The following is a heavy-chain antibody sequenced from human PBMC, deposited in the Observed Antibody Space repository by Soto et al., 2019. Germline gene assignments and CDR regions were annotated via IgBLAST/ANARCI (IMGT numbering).Heavy chain of an antibody. CDR1: GYTFTGYY. D-gene: IGHD3-9*01. V-gene: IGHV1-2*02. Sequence: PSVKVSCKASGYTFTGYYMHLVRQAPGQGPEWMGWINPNSGGTNYAQKFQGRVTMTRDTSISTAYMELSRLRSDDTAVYYCARYSLYFDNRDYGMDVWGQGTTVSVSS. CDR2: INPNSGGT. J-gene: IGHJ6*02. CDR3: ARYSLYFDNRDYGMDV.